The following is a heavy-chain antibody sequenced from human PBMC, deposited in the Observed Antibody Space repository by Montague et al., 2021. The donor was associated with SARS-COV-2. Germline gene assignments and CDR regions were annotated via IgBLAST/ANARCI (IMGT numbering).Heavy chain of an antibody. CDR1: GGSFSGYY. CDR2: INHSGST. CDR3: ARGGGYSYGGIDY. J-gene: IGHJ4*02. D-gene: IGHD5-18*01. Sequence: SETLSLTCAVYGGSFSGYYWCWIRQPPGKGLEWIGEINHSGSTNSNPSLKSRVTISVDTSKNQFSLKLSSVTAADTAVYYCARGGGYSYGGIDYWGQGTLVTVSS. V-gene: IGHV4-34*01.